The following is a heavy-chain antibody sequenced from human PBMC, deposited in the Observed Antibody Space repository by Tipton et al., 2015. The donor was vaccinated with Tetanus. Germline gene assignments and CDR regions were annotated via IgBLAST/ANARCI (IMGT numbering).Heavy chain of an antibody. Sequence: QLVQSGAEVKKPGASVKVSCKASGYTFTGYYMYWVRQAPGQRLEWMGWIDPNSGGTVYAQKFQGRVTITRDTSISTAYLELRSLRSDNTAVYYCARVGGDFNYSGIAVWGPGTTVPVS. CDR3: ARVGGDFNYSGIAV. J-gene: IGHJ6*02. D-gene: IGHD2-21*01. V-gene: IGHV1-2*02. CDR2: IDPNSGGT. CDR1: GYTFTGYY.